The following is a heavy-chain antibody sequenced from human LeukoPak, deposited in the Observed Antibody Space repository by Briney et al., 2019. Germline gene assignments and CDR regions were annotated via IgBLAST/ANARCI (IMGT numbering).Heavy chain of an antibody. CDR2: ISGSGGST. CDR3: AKTSNYGSGSYRIGYYFDY. J-gene: IGHJ4*02. Sequence: PGGSLRLSCAASGFTFSSYAMSWVRQAPGKGLEWGSAISGSGGSTYYADSVKGRFTISRDNSKNTLYLQMNSLRAEDTAVYYCAKTSNYGSGSYRIGYYFDYWGQGTLVTVSS. D-gene: IGHD3-10*01. V-gene: IGHV3-23*01. CDR1: GFTFSSYA.